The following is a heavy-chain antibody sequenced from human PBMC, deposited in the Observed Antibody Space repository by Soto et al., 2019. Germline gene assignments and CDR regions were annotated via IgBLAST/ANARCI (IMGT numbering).Heavy chain of an antibody. J-gene: IGHJ5*02. Sequence: ASVKVSCKASGYTFTSYGISWVRQAPGQGLEWMGWISAYNGNTNYAQKLQGRVTRTTDTSTSTSYMELRSLRSDDTAVYYCASTRSYYYDSSGSSWFDPWGQGTLVTVSS. CDR2: ISAYNGNT. D-gene: IGHD3-22*01. CDR1: GYTFTSYG. V-gene: IGHV1-18*04. CDR3: ASTRSYYYDSSGSSWFDP.